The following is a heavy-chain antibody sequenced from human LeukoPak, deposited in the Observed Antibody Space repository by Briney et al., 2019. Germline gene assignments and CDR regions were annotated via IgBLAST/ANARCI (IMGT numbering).Heavy chain of an antibody. D-gene: IGHD3-16*02. CDR3: ARSWGSLIDYFDY. CDR2: IIPILGTA. CDR1: GGTFSSYA. V-gene: IGHV1-69*13. Sequence: GASVKVSCKASGGTFSSYAISWVRQAPGQGLEWMGGIIPILGTANYAQKFQGRVTITADESTSTAYMELSSLRSEDTAVYYCARSWGSLIDYFDYWGQGTLVTVSS. J-gene: IGHJ4*02.